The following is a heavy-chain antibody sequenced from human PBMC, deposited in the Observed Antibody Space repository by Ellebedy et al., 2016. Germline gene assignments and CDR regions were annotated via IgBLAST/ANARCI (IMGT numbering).Heavy chain of an antibody. D-gene: IGHD2-15*01. CDR3: ARGGGYCSGGSCYRVGTSLDY. Sequence: SETLSLTCAVYGGSFSGYYWSWIRQPPGKGLEWIGEINHSGSTNYNPSLKSRVTISVDTSKNQFSLKLSSVTAADTAGYYCARGGGYCSGGSCYRVGTSLDYWGQGTLVTVSS. CDR2: INHSGST. CDR1: GGSFSGYY. V-gene: IGHV4-34*01. J-gene: IGHJ4*02.